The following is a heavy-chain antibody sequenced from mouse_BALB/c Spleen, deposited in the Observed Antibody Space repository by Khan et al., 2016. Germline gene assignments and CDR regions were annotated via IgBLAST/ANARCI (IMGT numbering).Heavy chain of an antibody. Sequence: QIQLVQSGPELKKPGETVKISCKASGYTFTDYSMHWVKQAPGKGLKWMGWINTETGEPTYADDFKGRFAFSLETSASTAYLQINNLKNEDTATYCCASINTVVYYYSMDYWCQGTSSTVAS. CDR3: ASINTVVYYYSMDY. CDR2: INTETGEP. D-gene: IGHD1-1*01. J-gene: IGHJ4*01. CDR1: GYTFTDYS. V-gene: IGHV9-2-1*01.